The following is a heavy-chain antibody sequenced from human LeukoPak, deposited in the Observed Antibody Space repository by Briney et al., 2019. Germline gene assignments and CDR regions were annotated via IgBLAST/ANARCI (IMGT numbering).Heavy chain of an antibody. CDR3: ARDRVRGIEVAGLGY. CDR1: GYIFTGYY. V-gene: IGHV1-2*02. D-gene: IGHD6-19*01. J-gene: IGHJ4*02. Sequence: GASVKVSCKASGYIFTGYYMHWVRQAPGQGLEWMGWINPNSGGTNSAQKFQGRVTMTRDTSISTAYMGLGRPRSDDTAVYCSARDRVRGIEVAGLGYCGQGTLVTVSS. CDR2: INPNSGGT.